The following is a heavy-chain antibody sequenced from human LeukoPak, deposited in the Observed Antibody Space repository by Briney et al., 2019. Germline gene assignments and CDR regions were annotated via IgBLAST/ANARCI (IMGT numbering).Heavy chain of an antibody. D-gene: IGHD3-10*01. CDR1: GYTFTSYG. CDR3: ARAARGLDY. CDR2: INPSGGST. V-gene: IGHV1-46*01. J-gene: IGHJ4*02. Sequence: ASVKVSCKASGYTFTSYGISWVRQAPGQGLEWMGIINPSGGSTSYAQKFQGRVTMTRDTSTSTVYMELSSLRSEDTAVYYCARAARGLDYWGQGTLVTVSS.